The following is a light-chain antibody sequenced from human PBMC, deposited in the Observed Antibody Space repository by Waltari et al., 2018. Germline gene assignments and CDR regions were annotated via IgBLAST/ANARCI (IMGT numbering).Light chain of an antibody. V-gene: IGKV1-5*03. J-gene: IGKJ2*03. CDR1: QSISNY. CDR3: QQYNTYSC. CDR2: KAS. Sequence: DIQMTQSPSTLSASVGDTITITCRASQSISNYLAWYQQKPGKAPKLLIYKASSSGSGVPSRFSGSGSGTEFTLTISSLQPDDFATYYCQQYNTYSCFGQGTKLEIK.